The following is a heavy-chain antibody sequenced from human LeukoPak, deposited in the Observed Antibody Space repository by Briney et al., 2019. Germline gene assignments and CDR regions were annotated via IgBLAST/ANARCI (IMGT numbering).Heavy chain of an antibody. Sequence: PGGSLRLSCAASGFTFSSYSMNWVRQAPGKGLEWVSSISSSSSYIYYADSVKGRFTISRDNAKNSLYLQMNSLRAEDTAVYYCAGQPGQLVPLASDYWGQGTLVTVSS. V-gene: IGHV3-21*01. CDR1: GFTFSSYS. D-gene: IGHD6-13*01. CDR2: ISSSSSYI. CDR3: AGQPGQLVPLASDY. J-gene: IGHJ4*02.